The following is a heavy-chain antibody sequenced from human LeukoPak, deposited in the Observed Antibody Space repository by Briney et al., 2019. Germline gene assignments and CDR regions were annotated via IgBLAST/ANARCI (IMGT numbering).Heavy chain of an antibody. Sequence: GSLRLSCAASGFTFSSYDMHWVRQATGKGLEWVSAIGTAGDPYYPGSVKGRFTISRENAKNSLYLQMISLRAGDTAVYYCARGPERTGVGTRYYYDMDVWGQGTTVTVSS. V-gene: IGHV3-13*05. J-gene: IGHJ6*02. CDR3: ARGPERTGVGTRYYYDMDV. CDR2: IGTAGDP. CDR1: GFTFSSYD. D-gene: IGHD2-8*01.